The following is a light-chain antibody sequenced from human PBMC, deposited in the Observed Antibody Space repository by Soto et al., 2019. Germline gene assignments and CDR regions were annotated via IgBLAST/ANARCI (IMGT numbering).Light chain of an antibody. V-gene: IGLV2-23*01. CDR1: SSDVGSYNL. CDR3: CSYAGSSTSV. J-gene: IGLJ2*01. Sequence: QSALTQPASVSGSPGQSITISCTGTSSDVGSYNLVSWYQQHPGKAPKLMIYEGSKRPSGVSNRFSGSKSGNTASLTISGLQAEDEADSYCCSYAGSSTSVFGGGTKVTV. CDR2: EGS.